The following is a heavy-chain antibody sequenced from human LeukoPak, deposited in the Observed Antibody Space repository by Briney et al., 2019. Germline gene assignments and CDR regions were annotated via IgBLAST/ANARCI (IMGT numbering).Heavy chain of an antibody. J-gene: IGHJ4*02. D-gene: IGHD6-13*01. Sequence: GGSLRLSCAASGFTFGSYAMYWVRQAPGKGLEWVSGISGSGGSTFYADSVKGRFTISRDNSKNTLCLQMNSLRAEDTAVYYCAKVETAAAATLRGFDYWGQGTLVTVSS. CDR1: GFTFGSYA. CDR3: AKVETAAAATLRGFDY. CDR2: ISGSGGST. V-gene: IGHV3-23*01.